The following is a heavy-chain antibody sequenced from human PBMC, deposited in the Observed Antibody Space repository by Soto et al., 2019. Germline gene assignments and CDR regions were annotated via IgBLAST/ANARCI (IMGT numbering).Heavy chain of an antibody. Sequence: QVQLVQSGAEVKKPGASVKVSCKASGYSFPSYDIYWVRQAAGQGLEWMGWMNPSSGNTGYPQKCQGRVTITRSTPINTAFMEGSGLTYEGPAVYYWARGYSGQNNYYMDVWGKGTTVTVS. J-gene: IGHJ6*03. CDR3: ARGYSGQNNYYMDV. CDR1: GYSFPSYD. CDR2: MNPSSGNT. V-gene: IGHV1-8*01. D-gene: IGHD2-15*01.